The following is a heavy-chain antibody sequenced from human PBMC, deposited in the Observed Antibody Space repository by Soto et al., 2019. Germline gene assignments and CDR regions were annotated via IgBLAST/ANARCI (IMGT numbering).Heavy chain of an antibody. D-gene: IGHD3-9*01. V-gene: IGHV4-31*03. CDR1: GGFIGTGGYY. CDR2: IHDSGST. Sequence: SETLSLTCTVSGGFIGTGGYYWNWIRQPPGEGLEWIGHIHDSGSTYDNPSLKGRVTISLDTSKNQFSLRLSSVTAADTAIYYCAKFDPGPYYFDYWGQGTLVTVSS. J-gene: IGHJ4*02. CDR3: AKFDPGPYYFDY.